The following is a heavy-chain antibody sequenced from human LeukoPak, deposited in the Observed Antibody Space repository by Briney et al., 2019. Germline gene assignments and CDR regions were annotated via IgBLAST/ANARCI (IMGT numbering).Heavy chain of an antibody. J-gene: IGHJ6*02. Sequence: SETLSLTCTVSGGSISSSSYYWGWIRQHPGKGLEWIGYIYYSGSTYYNPSLKSRVTISVDTSKNQFSLKLSSATAADTAVYYCARTPPHWGWHPYGMDVWGQGTTVTVSS. CDR2: IYYSGST. CDR1: GGSISSSSYY. D-gene: IGHD3-16*01. CDR3: ARTPPHWGWHPYGMDV. V-gene: IGHV4-31*03.